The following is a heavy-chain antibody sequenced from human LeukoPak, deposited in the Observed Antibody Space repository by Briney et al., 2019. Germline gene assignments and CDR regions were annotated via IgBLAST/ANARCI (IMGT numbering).Heavy chain of an antibody. CDR3: AREIRETVITRHYYYGIDV. CDR2: IGTADDT. D-gene: IGHD1-7*01. Sequence: GGSLRLSCAASGFTFSTYDMHWVRQVTGKGLEWVSAIGTADDTYSLGSVKGRFTISREDAKNVLYLQMSSLRAEDTAVYYCAREIRETVITRHYYYGIDVWGQGTTVTVSS. CDR1: GFTFSTYD. V-gene: IGHV3-13*01. J-gene: IGHJ6*02.